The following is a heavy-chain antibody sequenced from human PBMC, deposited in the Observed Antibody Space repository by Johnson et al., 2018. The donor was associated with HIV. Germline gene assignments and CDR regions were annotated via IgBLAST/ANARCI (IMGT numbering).Heavy chain of an antibody. CDR2: IRYDGSNK. V-gene: IGHV3-30*02. J-gene: IGHJ3*02. CDR3: AKDRDRPNPHHAFDI. Sequence: QVQLVESGGGLVQPGRSLRLSCAASGFTFTSYGMHWVRQAPGKGLEWVAFIRYDGSNKYYADSVKGRFTISRDNSKNTLYLQMNSLRAEDTAVYYCAKDRDRPNPHHAFDIWGQGTMVTVSS. CDR1: GFTFTSYG.